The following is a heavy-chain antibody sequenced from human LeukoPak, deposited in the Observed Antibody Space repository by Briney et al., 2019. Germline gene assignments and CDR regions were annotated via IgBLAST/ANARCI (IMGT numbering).Heavy chain of an antibody. CDR3: ARGPFYDSSGYPFDY. V-gene: IGHV4-30-2*06. J-gene: IGHJ4*02. D-gene: IGHD3-22*01. CDR2: IFHSGNT. Sequence: SETLSLTCTVSGASISSGGYYWSWIRQSQGKGLEWIGYIFHSGNTYYNPSLKSRVTISVDTSKNQFSLKLSSVTAADMAVYYCARGPFYDSSGYPFDYWGQGTLVTVSS. CDR1: GASISSGGYY.